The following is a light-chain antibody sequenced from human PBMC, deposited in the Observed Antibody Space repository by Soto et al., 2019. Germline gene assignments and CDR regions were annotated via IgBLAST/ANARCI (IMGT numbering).Light chain of an antibody. CDR3: QQYHNWPPIT. J-gene: IGKJ5*01. Sequence: EIVMTQSPATLSVSPGERATLSCRASQSVSSNLAWYQQKPGQAPRLLISDASTRATGIPARFSGSGSGTEFTLTVSSLQSEDFAVYFCQQYHNWPPITFGQGTRLEIK. V-gene: IGKV3-15*01. CDR2: DAS. CDR1: QSVSSN.